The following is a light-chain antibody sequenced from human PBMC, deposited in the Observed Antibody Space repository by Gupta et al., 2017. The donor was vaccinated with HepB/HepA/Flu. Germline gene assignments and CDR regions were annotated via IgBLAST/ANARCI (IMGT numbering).Light chain of an antibody. Sequence: DIKMTQAPTSLSASVGDRVTITCRASRGIIHSLAWFQQKPGGAPRSLIYGASILQGGVSSNFIGSGSGTDFTLTIRSLQPEDFATYYCQQYHLYPFTFGGGTKVEL. CDR1: RGIIHS. CDR3: QQYHLYPFT. V-gene: IGKV1-16*02. J-gene: IGKJ4*01. CDR2: GAS.